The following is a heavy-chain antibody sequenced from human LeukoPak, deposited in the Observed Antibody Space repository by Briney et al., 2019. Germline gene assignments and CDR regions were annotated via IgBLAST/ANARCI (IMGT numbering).Heavy chain of an antibody. Sequence: GASVKVSCKASGYTFTSYYMHWVRQAPGQGLEWMGIINPSGGSTSYAQKFQGRVTMTRDTSTSTVYMELSSLRSEDTAVYYCARAWGIFGVVITGYFDYWGQGTLVTVSS. CDR2: INPSGGST. CDR3: ARAWGIFGVVITGYFDY. CDR1: GYTFTSYY. D-gene: IGHD3-3*01. V-gene: IGHV1-46*01. J-gene: IGHJ4*02.